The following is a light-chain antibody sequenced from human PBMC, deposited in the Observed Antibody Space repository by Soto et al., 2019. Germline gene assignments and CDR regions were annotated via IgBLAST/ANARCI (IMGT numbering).Light chain of an antibody. CDR3: AAWDYSLNGGV. V-gene: IGLV1-44*01. J-gene: IGLJ2*01. CDR2: SNN. Sequence: QSVLTQPPSASGTPGQRVTISCSGSSSNIGSNPVNWYQQLPGTAPKLLIYSNNQRPSGVPDRFSGSKSGTSASLAISGLQSEDEDDYYCAAWDYSLNGGVFGGGTKLTVL. CDR1: SSNIGSNP.